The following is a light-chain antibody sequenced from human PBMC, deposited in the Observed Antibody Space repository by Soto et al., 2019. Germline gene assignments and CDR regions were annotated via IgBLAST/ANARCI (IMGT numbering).Light chain of an antibody. CDR2: EVS. CDR3: CSYAGSSTYV. J-gene: IGLJ1*01. CDR1: SSDVGGYNY. V-gene: IGLV2-14*01. Sequence: SVLTQPASVSGSPGQSITISCTGTSSDVGGYNYVSWYQQHPGKAPKLMIYEVSNRPSGFSNRFSGSRSGNTASLTISGLQAEDEADYYCCSYAGSSTYVFGTGTRSPS.